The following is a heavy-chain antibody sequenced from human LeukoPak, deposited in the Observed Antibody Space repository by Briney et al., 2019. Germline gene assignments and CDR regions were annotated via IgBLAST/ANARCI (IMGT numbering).Heavy chain of an antibody. V-gene: IGHV3-33*08. CDR1: GFSFSTYG. D-gene: IGHD3-10*01. CDR3: ARDLGLRYGSGAYRFDP. CDR2: IWYDGSHQ. Sequence: GGSLRLSCAAYGFSFSTYGMHWVRQAPGKRLESVAVIWYDGSHQYYADSVKGRFTISRDTSNNTLYLQMNNLRVDDTAPYYCARDLGLRYGSGAYRFDPWGQGTQVIVSS. J-gene: IGHJ5*02.